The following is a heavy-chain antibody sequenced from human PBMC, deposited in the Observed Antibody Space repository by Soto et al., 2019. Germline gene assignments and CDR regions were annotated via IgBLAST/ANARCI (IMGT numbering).Heavy chain of an antibody. CDR2: IYPGDSDT. CDR1: GYSFTSYW. D-gene: IGHD1-26*01. Sequence: GESLKISCKGSGYSFTSYWIGWVRQMPGKGLEWMGIIYPGDSDTRYSPTFQGQVTISADKSISTAYLQWSSLKASDTAMYYCARRDLQMGDDAFDIWGQGTMVPVSS. CDR3: ARRDLQMGDDAFDI. J-gene: IGHJ3*02. V-gene: IGHV5-51*01.